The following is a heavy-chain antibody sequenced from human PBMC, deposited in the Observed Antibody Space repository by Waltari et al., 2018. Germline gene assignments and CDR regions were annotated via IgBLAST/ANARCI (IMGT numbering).Heavy chain of an antibody. Sequence: VQLVESGGGLVKPGGSLRLSCAASGFTFSSYSMNWVRQAPGKGLEWVSSISSSSSYIYYADSVKGRFTISRDNAKNSLYLQMNSLRAEDTAVYYCRYYDFWSGRLYYYGMDVWGQGTTVTVSS. CDR1: GFTFSSYS. J-gene: IGHJ6*02. V-gene: IGHV3-21*01. CDR3: RYYDFWSGRLYYYGMDV. CDR2: ISSSSSYI. D-gene: IGHD3-3*01.